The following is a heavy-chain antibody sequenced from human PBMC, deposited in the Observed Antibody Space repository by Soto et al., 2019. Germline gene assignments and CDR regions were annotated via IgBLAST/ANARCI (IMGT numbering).Heavy chain of an antibody. CDR3: ARGSTVTTRYYFDY. J-gene: IGHJ4*02. CDR1: GGSFSGYY. CDR2: INHSGST. Sequence: QVQLQQWGAGLLKPSETLSLTCAVYGGSFSGYYWSWIRQPPGKGLEWIGEINHSGSTNYNPSLNSRVTISVDTSKSQFSLKLSSVTAEDTAVYYCARGSTVTTRYYFDYWGQGTLVIVSS. V-gene: IGHV4-34*01. D-gene: IGHD4-17*01.